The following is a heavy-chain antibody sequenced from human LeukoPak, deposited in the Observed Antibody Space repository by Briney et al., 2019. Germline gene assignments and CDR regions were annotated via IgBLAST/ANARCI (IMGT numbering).Heavy chain of an antibody. D-gene: IGHD3-10*01. V-gene: IGHV4-61*01. Sequence: SETLSLTCTVSGGSVSSGTYDWSWIRQPPGEGLEWIGSIYYSGSTNYNPSLKSRVTISVDTSKNQFSLKLSSVTAADTAVYYCARVEWFGELSPFDIWGQGTMVTVSS. CDR1: GGSVSSGTYD. CDR3: ARVEWFGELSPFDI. CDR2: IYYSGST. J-gene: IGHJ3*02.